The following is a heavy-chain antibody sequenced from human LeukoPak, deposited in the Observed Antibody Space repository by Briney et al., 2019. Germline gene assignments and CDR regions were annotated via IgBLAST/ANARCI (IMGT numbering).Heavy chain of an antibody. D-gene: IGHD3-22*01. J-gene: IGHJ5*02. CDR1: VGSISSYY. Sequence: SETLSLTCTVSVGSISSYYWSWIRQPPGKGLEWIGYIYYSGGTNYNPSLKSRVTISVDTSKNQFSLKLSSVTAADTAVYYCARDRYYDSWFDPWGQGTLVTVSS. CDR3: ARDRYYDSWFDP. V-gene: IGHV4-59*01. CDR2: IYYSGGT.